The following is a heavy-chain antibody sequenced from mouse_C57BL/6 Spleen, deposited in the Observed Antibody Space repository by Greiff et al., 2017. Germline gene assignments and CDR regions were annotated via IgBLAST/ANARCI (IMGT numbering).Heavy chain of an antibody. CDR1: GYAFSSSW. V-gene: IGHV1-82*01. CDR3: ARSLTRYWYFDV. J-gene: IGHJ1*03. CDR2: IYPGDGDT. D-gene: IGHD1-3*01. Sequence: QVQLKQSGPELVKPGASVKISCKASGYAFSSSWMNWVKQRPGKGLEWIGRIYPGDGDTNYNGKFKGKATLTADKSSSTAYMQLSSLTSEDSAVYFCARSLTRYWYFDVWGTGTTVTVSS.